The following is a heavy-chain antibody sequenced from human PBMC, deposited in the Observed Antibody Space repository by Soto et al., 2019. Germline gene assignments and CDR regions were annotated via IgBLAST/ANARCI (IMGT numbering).Heavy chain of an antibody. CDR2: MNPNSGNT. Sequence: EASVKVSCKASGYTFTSYDINWVRQATGQGLEWMGWMNPNSGNTGYAQKFQGRVTMTRNTSISTAYMELSSLRSEDTAVYYCARELTTLDAFDIWGQGTMVTVSS. CDR3: ARELTTLDAFDI. V-gene: IGHV1-8*01. CDR1: GYTFTSYD. D-gene: IGHD4-17*01. J-gene: IGHJ3*02.